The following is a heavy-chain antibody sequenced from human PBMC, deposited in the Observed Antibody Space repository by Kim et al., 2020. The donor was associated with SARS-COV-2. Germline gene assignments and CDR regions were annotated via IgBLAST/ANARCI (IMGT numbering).Heavy chain of an antibody. V-gene: IGHV1-18*04. D-gene: IGHD3-10*01. CDR2: ISAYNGNT. J-gene: IGHJ6*02. CDR1: GYTFTSYG. CDR3: ARSASRGLLWFGEPYYGMDV. Sequence: ASVKVSCKASGYTFTSYGISWVRQAPGQGLEWMGWISAYNGNTNYAQKLQGRVTMTTDTSTSTAYMELRSLRSDDTAVYYCARSASRGLLWFGEPYYGMDVWGQGTTVTVSS.